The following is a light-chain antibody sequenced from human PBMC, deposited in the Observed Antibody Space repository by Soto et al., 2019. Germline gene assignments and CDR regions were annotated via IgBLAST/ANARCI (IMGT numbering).Light chain of an antibody. V-gene: IGLV1-51*02. J-gene: IGLJ1*01. CDR1: SSNIGNNY. Sequence: QSVLTQPPSMSAAPGRKVTISCSGSSSNIGNNYVSWYQQVPGTAPKLLIYENNKRPSGIPDRFSGSKSGTSGTLGITGLQTGDEADYYCGTWDSSLSVYVFGTGTKVTVL. CDR2: ENN. CDR3: GTWDSSLSVYV.